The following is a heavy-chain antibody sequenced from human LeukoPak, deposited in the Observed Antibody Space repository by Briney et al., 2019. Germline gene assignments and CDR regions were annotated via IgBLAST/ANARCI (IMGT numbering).Heavy chain of an antibody. V-gene: IGHV3-21*01. Sequence: PGGSLRLSCAASGVTFSSYSMNWVRQAPGKGLEWVSSISSSSSYIYYADSVKGRFTISRDNAKNSLYLQMNSLRAEDTAVYFCAKASYGHMAYRGQGTLVTVSS. CDR3: AKASYGHMAY. D-gene: IGHD2-21*01. CDR1: GVTFSSYS. J-gene: IGHJ4*02. CDR2: ISSSSSYI.